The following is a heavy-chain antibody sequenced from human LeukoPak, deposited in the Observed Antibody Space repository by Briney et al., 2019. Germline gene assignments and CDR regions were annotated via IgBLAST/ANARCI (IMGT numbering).Heavy chain of an antibody. CDR1: GGSISSGGYY. CDR2: IYYSGST. V-gene: IGHV4-31*03. D-gene: IGHD3-22*01. J-gene: IGHJ4*02. CDR3: ASAYYYDSSGYYYFDY. Sequence: TLSLICTVSGGSISSGGYYWSWIRQHPGKGLEWIGYIYYSGSTYYNPSLKSRVTISVDTSKNQFSLKLSSVTAADTAVYYCASAYYYDSSGYYYFDYWGQGTLVTVSS.